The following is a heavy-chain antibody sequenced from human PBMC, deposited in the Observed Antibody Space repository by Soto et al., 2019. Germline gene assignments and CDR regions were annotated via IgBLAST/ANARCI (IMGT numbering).Heavy chain of an antibody. CDR2: ISDSGGST. CDR1: GFTFSSYA. V-gene: IGHV3-23*01. CDR3: AKDLADYDFWSGYPRGAFDI. J-gene: IGHJ3*02. Sequence: GGSLRLSCGASGFTFSSYAMSWVRQAPGKGLEWVSAISDSGGSTYYADSVKGRFTISRDNSKNTLYLQMNSLRAEDTAVYYCAKDLADYDFWSGYPRGAFDIWGQGTMVTVSS. D-gene: IGHD3-3*01.